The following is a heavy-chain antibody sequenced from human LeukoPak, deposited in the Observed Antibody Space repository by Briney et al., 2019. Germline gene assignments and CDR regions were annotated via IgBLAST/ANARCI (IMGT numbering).Heavy chain of an antibody. V-gene: IGHV3-74*01. CDR3: ARSRYTGSHFDY. J-gene: IGHJ4*02. D-gene: IGHD1-26*01. CDR1: GFTFSSYW. CDR2: INSDGSSL. Sequence: QPGGSLRLPCAASGFTFSSYWVQWVRQAPGKGLVWISRINSDGSSLSYADSVKGRFTISRDNAKNTVYLQMNSLRAEDTAVYYCARSRYTGSHFDYWGQGTLVTVSS.